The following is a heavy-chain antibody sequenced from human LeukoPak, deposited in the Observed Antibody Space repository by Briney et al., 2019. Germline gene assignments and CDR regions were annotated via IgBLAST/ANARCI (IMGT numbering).Heavy chain of an antibody. V-gene: IGHV3-48*02. J-gene: IGHJ4*02. CDR2: ISSSGSAI. Sequence: PGGSLRLSCAASGFTFSSYSMNWVRQAPGKGLEWVSYISSSGSAIYYADSVKGRFTISRDNAKNSLYLQMNGLRDEDTAVYYCARDHKAAAGRDFDYWGQGTLVTVSS. D-gene: IGHD6-13*01. CDR1: GFTFSSYS. CDR3: ARDHKAAAGRDFDY.